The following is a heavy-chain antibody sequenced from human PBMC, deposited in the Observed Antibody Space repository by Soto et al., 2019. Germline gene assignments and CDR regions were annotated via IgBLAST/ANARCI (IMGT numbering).Heavy chain of an antibody. V-gene: IGHV1-3*01. CDR2: INAANGDT. Sequence: QVQLVHSGTEVKKPGASVKVSCKASGYTFTSYGIHWVRQAPGQRLEWMGWINAANGDTKYSPKLQGRGTITRDTSASTAYMELSSLRSEDTAVYYCVRRHVSATGIDWFDPWGQGTLVTVSS. J-gene: IGHJ5*02. D-gene: IGHD6-13*01. CDR3: VRRHVSATGIDWFDP. CDR1: GYTFTSYG.